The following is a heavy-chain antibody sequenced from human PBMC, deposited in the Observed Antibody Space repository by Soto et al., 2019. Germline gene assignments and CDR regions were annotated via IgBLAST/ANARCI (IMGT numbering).Heavy chain of an antibody. CDR3: AKSTHSGSYYNYFDY. CDR1: GFTFSSYA. V-gene: IGHV3-23*01. CDR2: ISGSGGST. D-gene: IGHD1-26*01. J-gene: IGHJ4*02. Sequence: GGSLRLSCAASGFTFSSYAMSWVRQAPGKGLEWVSAISGSGGSTYYADSVKGRFTISRDNSKNTLYLQMNSLRAEGTAVYYCAKSTHSGSYYNYFDYWGQGTLVTVSS.